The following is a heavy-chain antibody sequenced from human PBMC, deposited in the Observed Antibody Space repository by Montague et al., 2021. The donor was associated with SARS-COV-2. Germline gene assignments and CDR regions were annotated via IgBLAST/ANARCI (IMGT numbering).Heavy chain of an antibody. CDR1: GGSISSGSYY. Sequence: TLSLTCTVSGGSISSGSYYWSWIRQPAGKGLEWIGRIYTSGSTNYNPSLKSRVTISVDTSKNQFSLKLSSVTAADTAVYYCANENWVGIATNWFDPWGQGTLVTVSS. CDR3: ANENWVGIATNWFDP. D-gene: IGHD6-13*01. CDR2: IYTSGST. V-gene: IGHV4-61*02. J-gene: IGHJ5*02.